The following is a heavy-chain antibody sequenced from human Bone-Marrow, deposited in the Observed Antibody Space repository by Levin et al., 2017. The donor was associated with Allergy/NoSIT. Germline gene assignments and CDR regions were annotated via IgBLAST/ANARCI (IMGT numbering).Heavy chain of an antibody. J-gene: IGHJ6*03. V-gene: IGHV4-38-2*01. CDR2: IYHSGST. D-gene: IGHD2-2*01. CDR3: ARARYCSSTSCDESRIYYDYMDV. Sequence: KASETLSLTCAVSGSSISSGYYWGWIRQPPGKGLEWIGSIYHSGSTYYNPSLKSRVTISVDTSKNQFSLKLSSVTAADTAVYYCARARYCSSTSCDESRIYYDYMDVWGKGTTVTVSS. CDR1: GSSISSGYY.